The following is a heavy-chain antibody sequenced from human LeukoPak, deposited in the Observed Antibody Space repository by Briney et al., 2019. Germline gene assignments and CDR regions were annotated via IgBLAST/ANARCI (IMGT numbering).Heavy chain of an antibody. CDR3: ARLIESYGMDV. J-gene: IGHJ6*02. Sequence: SVKVSCKASGGTFSSYAISWVRQAPGQGLEWMGRIIPIFGIANYAQKFQGRVTITADKSTSTAYMELSSLRSEDTAVYYCARLIESYGMDVWGQGTTVTVSS. CDR1: GGTFSSYA. V-gene: IGHV1-69*04. CDR2: IIPIFGIA.